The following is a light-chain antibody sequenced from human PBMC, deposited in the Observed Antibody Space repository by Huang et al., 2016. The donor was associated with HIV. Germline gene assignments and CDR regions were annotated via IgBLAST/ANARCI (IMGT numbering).Light chain of an antibody. CDR3: QQSYISPWT. Sequence: DIQMTQSPSSLSASVGDRVTITCRTSQSVGNSLNWYQQKPGKAPELLIYASSLQAWVSSRFSGSGSGTDFTLIISSLHPEDFATYYCQQSYISPWTFGQGTKVDLK. CDR1: QSVGNS. CDR2: AS. J-gene: IGKJ1*01. V-gene: IGKV1-39*01.